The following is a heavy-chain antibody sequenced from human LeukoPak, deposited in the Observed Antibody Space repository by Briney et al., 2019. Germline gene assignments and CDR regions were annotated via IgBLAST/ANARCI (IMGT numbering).Heavy chain of an antibody. CDR1: GFTFGNYA. J-gene: IGHJ4*01. V-gene: IGHV3-23*01. CDR3: ARPVGITNRVMEDY. CDR2: IGSSGGST. D-gene: IGHD2-8*01. Sequence: PGGSLRLSCAASGFTFGNYAMSWFRQAPGKGLEWVSSIGSSGGSTYYIDSVKGRFTISRDNSKSTLSLQMNSLRAEDTAVYYCARPVGITNRVMEDYWGHGTLVTVSS.